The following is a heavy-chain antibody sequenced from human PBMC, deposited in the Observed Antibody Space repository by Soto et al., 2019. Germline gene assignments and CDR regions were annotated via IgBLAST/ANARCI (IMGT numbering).Heavy chain of an antibody. CDR1: GGTFSSYT. J-gene: IGHJ4*02. Sequence: QVQLVQSGAEVKKPGSSVKVSCKASGGTFSSYTISWVRQAPGQGLEWMGRIIPILGIANYAQKFQGSVTITADKSTSTAYMELSSLRSEDTAVYYCASNYGGNSDWGQGTLVTVSS. D-gene: IGHD4-17*01. V-gene: IGHV1-69*02. CDR3: ASNYGGNSD. CDR2: IIPILGIA.